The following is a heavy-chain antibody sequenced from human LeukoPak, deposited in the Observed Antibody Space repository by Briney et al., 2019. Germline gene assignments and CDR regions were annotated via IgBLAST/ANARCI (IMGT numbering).Heavy chain of an antibody. J-gene: IGHJ6*02. CDR2: ISGSGGST. D-gene: IGHD3-10*01. CDR1: GFTFSTYA. CDR3: AKSGGLSGSGRLAMDV. V-gene: IGHV3-23*01. Sequence: GGSLRLSCAASGFTFSTYAMSWVRLAPGKGLEWVSGISGSGGSTYYADSVKGRFTSSRDNSNNTLYVQMNSQRVEDTAVYYCAKSGGLSGSGRLAMDVWGQGTTVTVSS.